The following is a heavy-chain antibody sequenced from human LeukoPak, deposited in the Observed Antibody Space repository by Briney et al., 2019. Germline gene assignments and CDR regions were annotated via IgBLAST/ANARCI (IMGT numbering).Heavy chain of an antibody. V-gene: IGHV1-2*02. CDR2: IDPKSGAT. D-gene: IGHD3-22*01. J-gene: IGHJ4*02. Sequence: GASVKVSCKASGYTFTDYYIHWLRQAPGRGPEWLGWIDPKSGATYYAEKFQGRVTMTGDTSIDTAYMQQNRLTSDDTAVYYCARSPGSSSYWGPFDVWGQGTLVTVSS. CDR3: ARSPGSSSYWGPFDV. CDR1: GYTFTDYY.